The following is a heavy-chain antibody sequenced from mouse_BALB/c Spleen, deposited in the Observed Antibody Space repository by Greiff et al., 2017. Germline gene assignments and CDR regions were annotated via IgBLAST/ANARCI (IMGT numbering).Heavy chain of an antibody. Sequence: QVQLKQSGAELVRPGTSVKVSCKASGYAFTNYLIEWVKQRPGQGLEWIGVINPGSGGTNYNEKFKGKATLTADKSSSTAYMQLSSLTSDDSAVYFCARGYDSYYYAMDYWGQGTSVTVSS. CDR1: GYAFTNYL. J-gene: IGHJ4*01. CDR3: ARGYDSYYYAMDY. CDR2: INPGSGGT. V-gene: IGHV1-54*01. D-gene: IGHD2-3*01.